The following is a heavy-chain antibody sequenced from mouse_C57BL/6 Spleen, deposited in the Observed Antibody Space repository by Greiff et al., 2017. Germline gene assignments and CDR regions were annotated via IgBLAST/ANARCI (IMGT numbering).Heavy chain of an antibody. Sequence: VKLQQPGAELVKPGASVKVSYKASGYTFTSYWMHWVKQRPGQGLEWIGRIHPSDSDTNYNQKFKGKATLTVDKSSSTAYMQLSSLTSEDSAVYYCAIEGGNWDERAWFAYWGQGTLVTVSA. V-gene: IGHV1-74*01. CDR1: GYTFTSYW. CDR2: IHPSDSDT. CDR3: AIEGGNWDERAWFAY. J-gene: IGHJ3*01. D-gene: IGHD4-1*01.